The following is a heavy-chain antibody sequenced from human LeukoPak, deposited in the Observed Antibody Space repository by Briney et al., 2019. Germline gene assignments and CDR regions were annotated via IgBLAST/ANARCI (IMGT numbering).Heavy chain of an antibody. D-gene: IGHD4-23*01. CDR1: GYSFTNYW. CDR2: IYPGGSDT. Sequence: GESLKISCKGSGYSFTNYWIGWVRQMPGKGLEWMGIIYPGGSDTRYSPSFQGQVTISADKSISTAYLQWSSLKASDTAMYYCARSGPRRALYGGKRFDPWGQGTLVTVSS. CDR3: ARSGPRRALYGGKRFDP. J-gene: IGHJ5*02. V-gene: IGHV5-51*01.